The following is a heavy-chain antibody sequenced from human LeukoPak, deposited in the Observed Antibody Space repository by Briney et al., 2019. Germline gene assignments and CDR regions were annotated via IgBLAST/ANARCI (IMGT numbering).Heavy chain of an antibody. V-gene: IGHV3-30*02. CDR3: AKLQSWPTDSNFDY. J-gene: IGHJ4*02. D-gene: IGHD3-22*01. CDR1: GFTFSSYG. Sequence: GGSLRLSCAASGFTFSSYGMHWVRQAPGKGLEWVAFIRYDGSNKYYADSVKGRFTISRDNSKNTLYLQMNSLRAEDTAVYYCAKLQSWPTDSNFDYWGQGTLVTVSS. CDR2: IRYDGSNK.